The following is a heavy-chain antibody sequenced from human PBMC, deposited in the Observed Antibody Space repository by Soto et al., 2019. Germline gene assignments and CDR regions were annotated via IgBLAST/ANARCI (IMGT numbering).Heavy chain of an antibody. CDR2: IYYSGST. D-gene: IGHD3-16*01. CDR3: ARQIPTPTFMITFGGVLAGWFDP. J-gene: IGHJ5*02. Sequence: SETLCLTCTVSGGSISSSSYYWGWIRQPPGKGLEWIGSIYYSGSTYYNPSLKSRVTISVDTSKNQFSLKLSSVTAADTAVYYCARQIPTPTFMITFGGVLAGWFDPWGQGTLVTVSS. CDR1: GGSISSSSYY. V-gene: IGHV4-39*01.